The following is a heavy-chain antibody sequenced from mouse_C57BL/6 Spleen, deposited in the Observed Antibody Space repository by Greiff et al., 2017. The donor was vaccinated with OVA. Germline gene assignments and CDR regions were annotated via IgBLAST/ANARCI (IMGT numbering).Heavy chain of an antibody. CDR1: GYSITSGYY. CDR2: ISYDGSN. J-gene: IGHJ3*01. Sequence: EVKLQESGPGLVKPSQSLSLTCSVTGYSITSGYYWNWIRQFPGNELEWMGYISYDGSNNYNPSLKNRISITRDTSKNQFFLKFNSVTTEDTATYYCALRGWLLPAWFADWGQGTLVTVSA. D-gene: IGHD2-3*01. V-gene: IGHV3-6*01. CDR3: ALRGWLLPAWFAD.